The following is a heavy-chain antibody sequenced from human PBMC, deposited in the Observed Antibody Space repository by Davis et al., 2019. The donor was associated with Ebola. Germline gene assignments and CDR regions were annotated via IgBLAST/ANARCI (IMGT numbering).Heavy chain of an antibody. V-gene: IGHV3-73*01. Sequence: GESLKISCAASGFTFSGSAMHWVRQASGKGLEWVGRIRSKANSYATAYAASVKGRFTISRDDSKNTAYLQMNSLRAEDTAVYYCAPLSGWNHAFDYWGQGTLVTVSS. CDR2: IRSKANSYAT. D-gene: IGHD1-14*01. CDR1: GFTFSGSA. CDR3: APLSGWNHAFDY. J-gene: IGHJ4*02.